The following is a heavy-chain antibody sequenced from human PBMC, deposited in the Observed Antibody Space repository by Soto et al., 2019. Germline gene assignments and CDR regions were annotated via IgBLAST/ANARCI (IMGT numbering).Heavy chain of an antibody. J-gene: IGHJ6*03. D-gene: IGHD2-15*01. V-gene: IGHV1-69*02. CDR3: ALGYCSGGSCYSYYYYMDV. CDR2: IIPILGIA. CDR1: GGTFSSYT. Sequence: QVQLVQSGAEVKKPGSSVKVSCKASGGTFSSYTISWVRQAPGQGIEWMGRIIPILGIANYAQKFQGRVTITADKSTSTAYMELSSLRSEDTAVYYCALGYCSGGSCYSYYYYMDVWGKGTTVTVSS.